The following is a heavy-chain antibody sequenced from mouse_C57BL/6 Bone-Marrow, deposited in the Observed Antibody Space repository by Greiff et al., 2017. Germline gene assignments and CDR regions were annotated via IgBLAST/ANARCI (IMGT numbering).Heavy chain of an antibody. CDR3: ARPFITTIVATDY. CDR1: GYTFTSYW. J-gene: IGHJ2*01. Sequence: QVQLQQPGAELVRPGTSVKLSCKASGYTFTSYWMHWVKQRPGQGLEWIGVIDPSDSYTNYNQKFKGKATLTVDTSSSTAYMQLSSLTSEDSAVYDCARPFITTIVATDYWGQGTTLTVSS. CDR2: IDPSDSYT. V-gene: IGHV1-59*01. D-gene: IGHD1-1*01.